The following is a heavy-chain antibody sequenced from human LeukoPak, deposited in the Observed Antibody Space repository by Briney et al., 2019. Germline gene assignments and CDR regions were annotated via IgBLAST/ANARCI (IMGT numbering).Heavy chain of an antibody. Sequence: PSETLSLTCTVSGGSISSSSYYWGWIRQPPGKGLEWIGSIYYSGSTYYNPSLKSRVTISVDTSKNQFSLKLSSVTAADTAVYYCARDCWGSDYYYMDVWGKGTTVTVSS. CDR3: ARDCWGSDYYYMDV. J-gene: IGHJ6*03. CDR2: IYYSGST. V-gene: IGHV4-39*07. CDR1: GGSISSSSYY. D-gene: IGHD7-27*01.